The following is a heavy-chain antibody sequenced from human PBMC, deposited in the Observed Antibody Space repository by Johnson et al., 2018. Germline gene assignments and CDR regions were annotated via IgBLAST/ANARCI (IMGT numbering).Heavy chain of an antibody. J-gene: IGHJ3*02. Sequence: QVQLVESGGGVVQXGRSLRLSCAASGFTFSSYAMHWVRQAPGKGLEWVAVISYDGSNKYYADSVKGRFTISRDNSKNTLYLQMNSLRAEATAVYYCARGGYYDSSGYYGVAFDIWGQGTMVTVSS. CDR2: ISYDGSNK. CDR1: GFTFSSYA. D-gene: IGHD3-22*01. CDR3: ARGGYYDSSGYYGVAFDI. V-gene: IGHV3-30-3*01.